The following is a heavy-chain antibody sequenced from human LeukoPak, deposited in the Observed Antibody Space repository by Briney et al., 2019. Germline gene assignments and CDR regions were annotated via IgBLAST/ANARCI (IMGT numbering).Heavy chain of an antibody. J-gene: IGHJ4*02. CDR2: IYYSGST. CDR3: ARTGYSSGWYGRSPFDY. V-gene: IGHV4-31*03. Sequence: PSETLSLTCTVSGGSISSGGYSWSWIRQHPGKGLEWIGYIYYSGSTYYNPSLKSRVTISVDTSKNQFSLKLSSVTAADTAVYYCARTGYSSGWYGRSPFDYWGQGTLVTVSS. CDR1: GGSISSGGYS. D-gene: IGHD6-19*01.